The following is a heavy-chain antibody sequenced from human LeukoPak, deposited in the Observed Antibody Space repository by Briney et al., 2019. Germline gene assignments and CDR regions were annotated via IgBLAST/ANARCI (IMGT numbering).Heavy chain of an antibody. D-gene: IGHD5-18*01. CDR2: ISGSGGST. V-gene: IGHV3-23*01. CDR1: GFTFSSYA. CDR3: AKVRATAPSYYFDY. J-gene: IGHJ4*02. Sequence: PGGSLRLSCSASGFTFSSYAMSWVRQAPGKGLEWVSAISGSGGSTYYADSVKGRFTISRDNSKNTLYLQMNSLRAEDMAVYYCAKVRATAPSYYFDYWGQGTLVTVSS.